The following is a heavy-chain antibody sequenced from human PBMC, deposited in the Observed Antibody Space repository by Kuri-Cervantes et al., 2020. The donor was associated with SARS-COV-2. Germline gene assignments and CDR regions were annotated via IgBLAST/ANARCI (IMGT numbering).Heavy chain of an antibody. CDR1: GGSISSYY. CDR2: IYTSGST. V-gene: IGHV4-4*07. J-gene: IGHJ4*02. Sequence: GSLRPSCTVSGGSISSYYWSWIRQPAGKGLEWIGRIYTSGSTNYNPSLKSRVTMSVDTSKNQFSLKLSSVTAADTAVYYCARETGDNTMYYFDYWGQGTLVTVSS. D-gene: IGHD7-27*01. CDR3: ARETGDNTMYYFDY.